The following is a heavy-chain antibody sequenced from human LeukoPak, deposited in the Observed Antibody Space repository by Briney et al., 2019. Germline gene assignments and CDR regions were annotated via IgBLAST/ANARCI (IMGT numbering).Heavy chain of an antibody. CDR1: GGSISSSSYY. D-gene: IGHD2-15*01. J-gene: IGHJ5*02. V-gene: IGHV4-39*01. CDR2: IYYSGST. CDR3: ASPQAYCSGGSCHNWFDP. Sequence: SETLSLTCTVSGGSISSSSYYWGWIRQPPGKGLEWIGSIYYSGSTYYNPSLKSRATISVDTSKNQFSLKLSSVTAADTAVYYCASPQAYCSGGSCHNWFDPWGQGTLVTVSS.